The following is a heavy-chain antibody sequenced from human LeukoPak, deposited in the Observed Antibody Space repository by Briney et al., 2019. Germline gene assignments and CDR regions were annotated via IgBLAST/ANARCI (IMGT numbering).Heavy chain of an antibody. J-gene: IGHJ4*02. D-gene: IGHD4-23*01. V-gene: IGHV1-18*01. Sequence: ASVKVSCKASGYTFTSYGISWVRQAPGQGLEWMGWISAYNGNTNYAQKLQGRVTMTTDTSTSTAYMELRSLRSDDTAVYYCARVASGTVVTPSFPDYWGQGTLVTVSS. CDR1: GYTFTSYG. CDR3: ARVASGTVVTPSFPDY. CDR2: ISAYNGNT.